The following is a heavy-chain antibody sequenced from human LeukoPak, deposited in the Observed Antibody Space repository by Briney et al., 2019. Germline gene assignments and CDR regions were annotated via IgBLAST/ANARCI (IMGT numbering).Heavy chain of an antibody. J-gene: IGHJ4*02. CDR3: AREDGSGIYFDY. V-gene: IGHV4-39*07. Sequence: SETLSLTCTVSGGSISSSSYYWGWIRQPPRKGLEWIGSIYYSGSTYYNPSLKSRVTISVDTSKNQFSLKLSSVTAADTAVYYCAREDGSGIYFDYWGQGTLVTVSS. D-gene: IGHD1-26*01. CDR1: GGSISSSSYY. CDR2: IYYSGST.